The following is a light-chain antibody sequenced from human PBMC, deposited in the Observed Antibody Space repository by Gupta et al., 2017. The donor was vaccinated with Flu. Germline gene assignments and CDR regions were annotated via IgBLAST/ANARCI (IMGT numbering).Light chain of an antibody. J-gene: IGKJ4*01. V-gene: IGKV1-33*01. CDR3: QQDNVPIT. Sequence: DIQMTQSPSSLSASVGDRVTITCQASQDITDYLNWYQQKPGKAPKLLIYDGWQVETGVPSRFSGNASATDFTLTSSRRQTEDCANYYGQQDNVPITFGGGTKVEMK. CDR2: DGW. CDR1: QDITDY.